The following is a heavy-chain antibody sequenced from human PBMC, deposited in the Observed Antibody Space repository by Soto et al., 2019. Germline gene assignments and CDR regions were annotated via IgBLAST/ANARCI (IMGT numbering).Heavy chain of an antibody. V-gene: IGHV4-59*01. D-gene: IGHD1-26*01. CDR2: IYYSGST. CDR3: ARGGVVGGYYFDY. CDR1: GGSISSYY. J-gene: IGHJ4*02. Sequence: SETLSLTCTVSGGSISSYYWSWIRQPPGKGLEWIGYIYYSGSTNYNPSLKSRVTISVDTSKNQFSLKLSSVTAADTAVYYCARGGVVGGYYFDYWGQGTLVTVSS.